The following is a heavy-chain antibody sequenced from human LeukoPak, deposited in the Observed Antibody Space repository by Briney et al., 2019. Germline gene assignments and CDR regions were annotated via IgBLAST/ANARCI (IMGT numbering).Heavy chain of an antibody. D-gene: IGHD3-10*01. Sequence: GRSLRLSCAASGFTFSSYGMHWVRQAPGKGLEWVAVISYDGSNKYYADSVKGRFTISRDNSKNTLYLQMNSLRAEDTAVYYCARDWGVDSWGQGTLVTVSS. CDR2: ISYDGSNK. CDR1: GFTFSSYG. V-gene: IGHV3-30*03. J-gene: IGHJ4*02. CDR3: ARDWGVDS.